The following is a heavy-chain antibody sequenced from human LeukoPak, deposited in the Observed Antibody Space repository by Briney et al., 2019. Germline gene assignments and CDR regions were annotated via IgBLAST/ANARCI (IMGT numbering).Heavy chain of an antibody. J-gene: IGHJ6*02. D-gene: IGHD6-19*01. Sequence: SVKVSCKASGGTFSSHAISWVRQAPGQGLEWMGGIIPIFGTAKYAQKFQGRVTITADESTSTAYMELSSLRSEDTAVYYCARDYSSGWFYYGMDVWGQGTTVTVSS. V-gene: IGHV1-69*13. CDR1: GGTFSSHA. CDR3: ARDYSSGWFYYGMDV. CDR2: IIPIFGTA.